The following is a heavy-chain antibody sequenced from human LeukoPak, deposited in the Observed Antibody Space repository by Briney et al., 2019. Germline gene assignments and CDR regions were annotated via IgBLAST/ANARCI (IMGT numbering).Heavy chain of an antibody. CDR3: AKEDIMISSTPDNWFDA. CDR1: GFTFSDHH. D-gene: IGHD3-16*01. J-gene: IGHJ5*02. V-gene: IGHV3-11*05. CDR2: VSGRSSFT. Sequence: GGSLRLSCTASGFTFSDHHMSWVRQAPGKGLEWISSVSGRSSFTSYAESVKGRFIISRDNAKNSVYLQMTNLRVEDTAIYYCAKEDIMISSTPDNWFDAWGQGTLVTVSS.